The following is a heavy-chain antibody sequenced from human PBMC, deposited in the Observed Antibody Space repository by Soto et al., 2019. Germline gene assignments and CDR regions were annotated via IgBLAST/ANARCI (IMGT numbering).Heavy chain of an antibody. CDR2: IYYSGST. D-gene: IGHD3-10*01. V-gene: IGHV4-39*01. CDR3: ASYLHDYYYGSGSPPGMDV. J-gene: IGHJ6*02. CDR1: GGSISSSSYY. Sequence: SETLSLTCTVSGGSISSSSYYWGWIRQPPGKGLEWIGSIYYSGSTYYNPSLKSRVTISVDTSKNQFSLKLSSVTAADTAVYYCASYLHDYYYGSGSPPGMDVSGQATTLTVSS.